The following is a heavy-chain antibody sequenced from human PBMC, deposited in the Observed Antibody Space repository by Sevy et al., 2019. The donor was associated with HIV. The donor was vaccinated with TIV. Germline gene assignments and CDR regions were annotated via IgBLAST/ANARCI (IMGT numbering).Heavy chain of an antibody. CDR1: GFTFSSYA. D-gene: IGHD1-7*01. Sequence: GESLKISCAASGFTFSSYAMHWVRQAPGKGLEWVAVISYDGSNKYYADSVKGRFTISRDNSKNTLYLQMNSLRAEDTAVYYCARAETTFEVVDVWGQGTTVTVSS. V-gene: IGHV3-30*04. CDR2: ISYDGSNK. J-gene: IGHJ6*02. CDR3: ARAETTFEVVDV.